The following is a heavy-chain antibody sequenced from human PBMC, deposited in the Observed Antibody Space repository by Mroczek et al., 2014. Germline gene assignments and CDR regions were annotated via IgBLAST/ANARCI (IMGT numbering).Heavy chain of an antibody. CDR1: GGSISSSSYY. D-gene: IGHD2-2*01. Sequence: QVQLQESGPGLVKPSETLSLTCTVSGGSISSSSYYWGWIRQPPGKGLEWIGSIYYSGSTYYNPSLKSRVTISVDTSKNQFSLKLSSVTAADTAVYYCARRGIVVVPAVNWFDPWGQGTLVTVSS. J-gene: IGHJ5*02. V-gene: IGHV4-39*01. CDR2: IYYSGST. CDR3: ARRGIVVVPAVNWFDP.